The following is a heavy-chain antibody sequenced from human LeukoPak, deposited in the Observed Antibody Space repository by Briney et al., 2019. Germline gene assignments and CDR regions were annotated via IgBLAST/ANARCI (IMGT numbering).Heavy chain of an antibody. Sequence: SETLSLTCTVSGGSISSYYWSWIRQPAGKGLEWIGRIYTSGSTNYNPSLKSRVTMSVDTSKNQFSLKLSSVTAADTAVHYCARDQYYYGSGSYGLDYWGQGTLVTVSS. CDR3: ARDQYYYGSGSYGLDY. CDR1: GGSISSYY. J-gene: IGHJ4*02. V-gene: IGHV4-4*07. D-gene: IGHD3-10*01. CDR2: IYTSGST.